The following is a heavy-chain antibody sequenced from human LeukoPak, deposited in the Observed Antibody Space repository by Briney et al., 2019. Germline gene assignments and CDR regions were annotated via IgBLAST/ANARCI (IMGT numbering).Heavy chain of an antibody. CDR3: AKDGPSYSSGWYGGLGWFDP. Sequence: GRSLGLSCAASGFTFSSYGMHWVRQAPGKGLEWVAVISYDGSNKYYADSVKGRFTISRDNSKNTLYLQMNSLRAEDTAVYYCAKDGPSYSSGWYGGLGWFDPWGQGTLVTVSS. J-gene: IGHJ5*02. CDR2: ISYDGSNK. D-gene: IGHD6-19*01. CDR1: GFTFSSYG. V-gene: IGHV3-30*18.